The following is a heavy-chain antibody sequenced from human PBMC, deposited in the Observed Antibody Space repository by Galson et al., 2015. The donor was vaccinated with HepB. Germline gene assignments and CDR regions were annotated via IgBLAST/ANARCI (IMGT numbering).Heavy chain of an antibody. CDR1: GFTFSSYA. CDR2: ISYDGSNK. CDR3: ARDYGGKLRPSGVDY. V-gene: IGHV3-30-3*01. D-gene: IGHD4-23*01. J-gene: IGHJ4*02. Sequence: SLRLSCAAFGFTFSSYAMHWVRQAPGKGLEWVAVISYDGSNKYYADSVKGRFTISRDNSKNTLYLQMNSLRAEDTAVYYCARDYGGKLRPSGVDYWGQGTLVTVSS.